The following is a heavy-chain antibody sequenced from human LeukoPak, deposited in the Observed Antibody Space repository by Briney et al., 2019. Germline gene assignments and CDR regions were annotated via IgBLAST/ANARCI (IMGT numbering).Heavy chain of an antibody. Sequence: PGGSLRLSCAASGFTFSSYWMSWVRQAPGKGLEWVANIKQDGSEKYYVDSAKGRFTISRDNAKNSLYLQMNSLRADDTAVYYCARETYCSGGSCYKGNAFDIWGQGTMVTVSS. CDR1: GFTFSSYW. V-gene: IGHV3-7*01. CDR3: ARETYCSGGSCYKGNAFDI. D-gene: IGHD2-15*01. CDR2: IKQDGSEK. J-gene: IGHJ3*02.